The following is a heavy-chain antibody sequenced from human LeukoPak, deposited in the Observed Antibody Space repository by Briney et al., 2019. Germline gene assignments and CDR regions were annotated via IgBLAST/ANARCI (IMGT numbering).Heavy chain of an antibody. V-gene: IGHV3-7*05. CDR3: EKGLVAAGKVSDS. Sequence: GGSLRLSCAASGFTFSSFWMSWFRQAPGKGLEWVANIKQDGSDKYYVDSVKGRFTISRDNAQNSLYLQMNSLRAEDTSMYYCEKGLVAAGKVSDSWGQGTLVTVSS. CDR2: IKQDGSDK. CDR1: GFTFSSFW. J-gene: IGHJ5*02. D-gene: IGHD1-26*01.